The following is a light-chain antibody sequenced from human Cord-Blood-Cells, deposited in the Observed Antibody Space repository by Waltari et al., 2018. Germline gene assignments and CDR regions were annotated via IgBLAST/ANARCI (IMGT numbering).Light chain of an antibody. Sequence: QSALTQPASVSGSPGQSLTLSCTGTSSDVGGYHYVSWYQQHPGKAPKLMIYDVSNRPSGVSNRFSGSKSGNTASLTISGLQAEDEADYYCSSYTSSSTVVFGGGTKLTVL. CDR3: SSYTSSSTVV. CDR2: DVS. CDR1: SSDVGGYHY. V-gene: IGLV2-14*01. J-gene: IGLJ2*01.